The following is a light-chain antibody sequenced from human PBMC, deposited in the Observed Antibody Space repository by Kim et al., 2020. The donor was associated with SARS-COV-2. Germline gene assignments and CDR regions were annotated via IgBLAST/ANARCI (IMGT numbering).Light chain of an antibody. V-gene: IGKV2-30*01. CDR3: MQGTHWPFT. J-gene: IGKJ3*01. CDR1: QSLVYRDGNPY. Sequence: PASISCRFSQSLVYRDGNPYLNWFHQRPGQSPRRLIYKVSNRDSGVPDRFSGSGSGTDFTLLISRVEAEDVGVYYCMQGTHWPFTFGPGTKVDIK. CDR2: KVS.